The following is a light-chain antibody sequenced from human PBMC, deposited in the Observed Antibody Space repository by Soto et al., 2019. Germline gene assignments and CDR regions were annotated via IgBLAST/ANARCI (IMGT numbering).Light chain of an antibody. V-gene: IGKV3-20*01. CDR1: QSVSSSY. CDR2: GAS. CDR3: QHYGNSGGT. Sequence: EIVLTQSPGTLSLSPGERVTLSCRASQSVSSSYLAWYQQRPGQAPRLLIYGASSRATGIPDRFSGSGSGTDFTLTISRLEPEDFAVYYCQHYGNSGGTFGQGTKVEIK. J-gene: IGKJ1*01.